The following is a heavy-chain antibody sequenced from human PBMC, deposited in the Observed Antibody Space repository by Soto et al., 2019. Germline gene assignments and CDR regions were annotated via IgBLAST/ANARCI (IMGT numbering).Heavy chain of an antibody. CDR2: IYHTGTA. D-gene: IGHD6-19*01. CDR1: GGSIGGSDYY. CDR3: VDMRGQWLPRD. Sequence: SETLSLTCTVSGGSIGGSDYYWAWIRQPPGKGLEWIGTIYHTGTAYYNPSLKSRVILSVDTSKNQFSLNLFSASATDTATYYCVDMRGQWLPRDWGQGILVTVSS. V-gene: IGHV4-39*01. J-gene: IGHJ4*02.